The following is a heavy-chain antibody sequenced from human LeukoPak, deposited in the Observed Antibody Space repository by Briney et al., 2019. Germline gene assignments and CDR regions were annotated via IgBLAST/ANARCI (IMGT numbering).Heavy chain of an antibody. J-gene: IGHJ3*02. CDR2: INPNSGGT. CDR1: GYTFTPYY. D-gene: IGHD6-19*01. CDR3: ARDRIAVAGDAFDI. Sequence: ASVKLSCKASGYTFTPYYMPWGRQAAGHGLEGMGRINPNSGGTNYAQTFQGRVTMPRDTSISTAYMELSRLRSDDTAVYYCARDRIAVAGDAFDIWGQGTMVTVSS. V-gene: IGHV1-2*06.